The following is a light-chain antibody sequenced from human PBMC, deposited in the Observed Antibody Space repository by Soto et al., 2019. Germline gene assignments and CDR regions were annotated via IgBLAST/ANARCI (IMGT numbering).Light chain of an antibody. CDR1: QSVSSY. CDR2: DAS. J-gene: IGKJ2*01. CDR3: QQRSNWPRT. V-gene: IGKV3-11*01. Sequence: EIVLTQSPATLSLSPGERATLSCRASQSVSSYLAWYQQKPGQAPRLLIYDASNRATGIPARFSARGSGTDFTLTISSLEPEDFAVYYCQQRSNWPRTFGQGNKLEI.